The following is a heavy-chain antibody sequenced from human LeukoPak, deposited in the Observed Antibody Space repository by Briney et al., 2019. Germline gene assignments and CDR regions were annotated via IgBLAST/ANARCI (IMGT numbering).Heavy chain of an antibody. CDR3: ARHRGSGYPYFDY. V-gene: IGHV4-59*01. J-gene: IGHJ4*02. D-gene: IGHD3-22*01. CDR1: GGSINNYY. Sequence: SETLSLTCTVSGGSINNYYWSWIRQPPGKGLEWIGYIYYSGSTNYNPSLKSRVTISVDTSKNHFSLKLSSLIAADTAVYYCARHRGSGYPYFDYWGQGTLVTVSS. CDR2: IYYSGST.